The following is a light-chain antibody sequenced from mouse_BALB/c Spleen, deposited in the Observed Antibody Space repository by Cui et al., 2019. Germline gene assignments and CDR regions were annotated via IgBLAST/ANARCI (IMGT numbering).Light chain of an antibody. CDR3: QQWSSNPLT. Sequence: QLVLTQSPSIMPASPGEKVTMTCSASSSVSYMHWYQQKSGTSPKRWIYDTSNLASGVPARFSGSGSGTSYSLTISRMEAEDAATYYCQQWSSNPLTFGGGTKLEIK. J-gene: IGKJ2*01. V-gene: IGKV4-59*01. CDR1: SSVSY. CDR2: DTS.